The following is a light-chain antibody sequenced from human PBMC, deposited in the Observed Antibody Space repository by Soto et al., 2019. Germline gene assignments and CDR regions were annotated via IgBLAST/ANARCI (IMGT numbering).Light chain of an antibody. CDR2: DAS. V-gene: IGKV1-5*01. CDR3: QQYNSYST. CDR1: QSISTR. J-gene: IGKJ1*01. Sequence: DIQMTQSPSTLSASAGDRVTITCRASQSISTRLAWYQQKPGKAPKLLIYDASSSESGVPSRFSGSGSGTEFTLTITSLHPEDFASYYCQQYNSYSTFGQGTKVEIK.